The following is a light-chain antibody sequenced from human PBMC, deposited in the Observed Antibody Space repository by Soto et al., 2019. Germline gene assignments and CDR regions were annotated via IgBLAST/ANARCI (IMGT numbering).Light chain of an antibody. CDR1: QSISSW. Sequence: DMQMTQSPSTLSASVGDKVTITCRASQSISSWLAWFQQEPGKAPKSLIYGVSGLHSGVPSKFRGSASGTDFTLTIYSVKPEDFATYYCQQYDYYPTFGHGTRLEIK. CDR2: GVS. V-gene: IGKV1-5*01. CDR3: QQYDYYPT. J-gene: IGKJ5*01.